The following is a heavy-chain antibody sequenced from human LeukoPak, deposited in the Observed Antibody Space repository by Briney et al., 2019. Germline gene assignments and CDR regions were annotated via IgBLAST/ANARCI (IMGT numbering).Heavy chain of an antibody. D-gene: IGHD3-9*01. CDR3: ARDGTYYDILTGYYPTPDFDY. CDR1: GYTFTSYG. J-gene: IGHJ4*02. CDR2: ISAYNGNT. V-gene: IGHV1-18*01. Sequence: GASVKVSCKASGYTFTSYGISWVRQAPGQGLERMGWISAYNGNTNYAQKLQGRVTMTTDTSTSTAYMELRSLRSDDTAVYYCARDGTYYDILTGYYPTPDFDYWGQGTLVTVSS.